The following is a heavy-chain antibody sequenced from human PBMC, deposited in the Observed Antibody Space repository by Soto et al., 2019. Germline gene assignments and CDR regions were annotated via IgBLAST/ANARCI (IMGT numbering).Heavy chain of an antibody. CDR2: INHSGST. D-gene: IGHD6-6*01. CDR1: GGSFSGYY. Sequence: SETLSLTCAVYGGSFSGYYWSWIRQPPGKGLEWIGEINHSGSTNYNPSLKSRVTISVDTSKNQFSLKLSSVTAADTAVYYCAGGLRGVAARPRWFDPWGQGTLVTVSS. J-gene: IGHJ5*02. CDR3: AGGLRGVAARPRWFDP. V-gene: IGHV4-34*01.